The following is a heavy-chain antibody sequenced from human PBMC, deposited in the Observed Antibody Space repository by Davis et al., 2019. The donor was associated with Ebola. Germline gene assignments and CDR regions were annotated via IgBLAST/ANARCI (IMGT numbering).Heavy chain of an antibody. J-gene: IGHJ5*02. V-gene: IGHV4-39*01. D-gene: IGHD3-16*01. Sequence: MPSETLSLTCTVSGGSISSSNYYWGWIRQPPGKGLEWIGNIYYSGSTYYNPSLKSRVTISVDTPKNLFSLKLSSVTAADTAVYYCARAIGGYGPWFDPWGQGTLVTVSS. CDR1: GGSISSSNYY. CDR2: IYYSGST. CDR3: ARAIGGYGPWFDP.